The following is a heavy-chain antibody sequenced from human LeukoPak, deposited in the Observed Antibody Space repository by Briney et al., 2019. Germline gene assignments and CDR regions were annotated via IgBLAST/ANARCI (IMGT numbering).Heavy chain of an antibody. Sequence: GASVKVSCKASGYTFTSYDINWVRQATGQGLEWMGWTNPNSGNTGYAQKFQGRVTITRNTSISTAYMELSSLRSEDTAVYYCARIELDSSYYYYMDVWGKGTTVTVSS. J-gene: IGHJ6*03. D-gene: IGHD5-24*01. CDR2: TNPNSGNT. CDR3: ARIELDSSYYYYMDV. V-gene: IGHV1-8*03. CDR1: GYTFTSYD.